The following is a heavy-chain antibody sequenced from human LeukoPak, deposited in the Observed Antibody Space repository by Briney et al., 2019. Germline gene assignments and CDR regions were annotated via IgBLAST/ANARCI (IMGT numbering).Heavy chain of an antibody. D-gene: IGHD3-3*01. CDR1: GGSICSSSYY. J-gene: IGHJ4*02. Sequence: PSETLSLTXTVSGGSICSSSYYWGWIRQPPGKGLEWIGSIYYSGSTYYNPSLKSRVTISVDTSKNQFSLKLSSVTAADTAVYYCARQDITIFGVVIIPTFFDYWGQGTLVTVSS. CDR2: IYYSGST. V-gene: IGHV4-39*01. CDR3: ARQDITIFGVVIIPTFFDY.